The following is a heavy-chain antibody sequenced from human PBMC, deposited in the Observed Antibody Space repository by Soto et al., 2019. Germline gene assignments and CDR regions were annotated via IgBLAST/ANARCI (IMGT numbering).Heavy chain of an antibody. V-gene: IGHV3-30-3*01. Sequence: GGSLRLSCAASGFTFSSYAMHWVRQAPGKGLEWVAVISYDGSNKYYADSVKGRFTISRDNSKNTLYLQMNSLRAEDTAVYYCARVAWFGELPPGFCDYWGQGTLVTVSS. CDR2: ISYDGSNK. D-gene: IGHD3-10*01. CDR1: GFTFSSYA. J-gene: IGHJ4*02. CDR3: ARVAWFGELPPGFCDY.